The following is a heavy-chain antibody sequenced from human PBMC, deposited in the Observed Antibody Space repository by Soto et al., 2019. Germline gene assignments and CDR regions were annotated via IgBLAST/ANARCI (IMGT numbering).Heavy chain of an antibody. CDR1: GGSISSSSYY. CDR2: IYNSGST. CDR3: ARYLSYCGGDCYSEGIDYFDY. V-gene: IGHV4-39*01. J-gene: IGHJ4*02. Sequence: QLQLPESGPGLVKPSETLSLTCTVSGGSISSSSYYWGWIRPTPGKGLEWIGRIYNSGSTYYNPSLKSRVTISVDTSKNQFSLKLSSVTAADTAVYYCARYLSYCGGDCYSEGIDYFDYWGQGTLVTVSS. D-gene: IGHD2-21*02.